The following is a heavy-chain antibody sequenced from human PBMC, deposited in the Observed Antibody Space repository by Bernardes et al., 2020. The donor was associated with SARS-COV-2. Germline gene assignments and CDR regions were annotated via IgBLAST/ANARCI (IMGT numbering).Heavy chain of an antibody. D-gene: IGHD6-13*01. V-gene: IGHV3-23*01. J-gene: IGHJ6*02. CDR3: AKSIAAAGRRFYYYYGMDV. Sequence: GGSLRLSCAASGFAFNTYAMTWVRQAPGRGLEWVSGILASGGSTYYADSVKGRFTISRDNSKNTLYLQLNSLRAEDTAIYYCAKSIAAAGRRFYYYYGMDVWGQGTTVIVSS. CDR1: GFAFNTYA. CDR2: ILASGGST.